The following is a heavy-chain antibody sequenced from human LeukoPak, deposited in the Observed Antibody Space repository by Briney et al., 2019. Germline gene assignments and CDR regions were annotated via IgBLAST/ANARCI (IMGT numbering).Heavy chain of an antibody. Sequence: SETLSLTCAVYGRSLSGYYWSWIRQPPGKGLEWIGEINHSGSTNYNPSLKSRVTISVDTSKNQFSLKLSSVTAADTAVYYCAREKYSSSWYGNWFDPWGQGTLVTVSS. J-gene: IGHJ5*02. CDR3: AREKYSSSWYGNWFDP. D-gene: IGHD6-13*01. CDR2: INHSGST. CDR1: GRSLSGYY. V-gene: IGHV4-34*01.